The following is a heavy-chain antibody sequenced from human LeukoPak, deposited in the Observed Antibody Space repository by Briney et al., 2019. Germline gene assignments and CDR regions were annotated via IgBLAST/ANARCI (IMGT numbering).Heavy chain of an antibody. Sequence: SETLSLTCAVYGGSSSVYYWHWIRQPPGKGXXXXGEISHSGSTIYNPSLKSRVTISIDTSKNQFSLKLSSVTAADTAVYYCAAIKRATTPFDPWGQGTLVTVSS. V-gene: IGHV4-34*01. CDR3: AAIKRATTPFDP. CDR1: GGSSSVYY. J-gene: IGHJ5*02. CDR2: ISHSGST. D-gene: IGHD1-26*01.